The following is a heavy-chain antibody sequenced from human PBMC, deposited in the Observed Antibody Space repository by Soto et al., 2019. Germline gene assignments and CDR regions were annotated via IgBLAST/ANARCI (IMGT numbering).Heavy chain of an antibody. CDR3: ARLNQKVTYYDILTGPPLGMDV. Sequence: PRESLTICCTGSGDSFSRYWISWVRQMPGKGLEWMGRIDPSDSYTNYSPSFQGHVTISADKSISTAYLQWSSLKASDTAMYYCARLNQKVTYYDILTGPPLGMDVWGQGTTVTVSS. D-gene: IGHD3-9*01. J-gene: IGHJ6*02. CDR2: IDPSDSYT. CDR1: GDSFSRYW. V-gene: IGHV5-10-1*01.